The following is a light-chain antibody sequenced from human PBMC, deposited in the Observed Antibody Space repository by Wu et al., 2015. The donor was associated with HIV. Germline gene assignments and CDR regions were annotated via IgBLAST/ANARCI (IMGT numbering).Light chain of an antibody. V-gene: IGKV3-11*01. Sequence: EIVLTQSPATLSLSPGERATLSCRASQSVSSYLGWYQQKPGQAPRLLIYDAFKRATGIPTRFSGSGSGTDFTLTISSLEPEDFAVYYCQQRSNWPLTFGGGTKVEIK. J-gene: IGKJ4*01. CDR2: DAF. CDR1: QSVSSY. CDR3: QQRSNWPLT.